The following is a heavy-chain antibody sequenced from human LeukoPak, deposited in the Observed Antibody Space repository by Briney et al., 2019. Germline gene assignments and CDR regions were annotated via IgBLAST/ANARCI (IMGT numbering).Heavy chain of an antibody. CDR3: AKYDYGETDDY. Sequence: GGSLRLSCAATGFTFSTYAMNWVRQAPGKGLEWVSAISGSGASTYYADSVKGRFTIHRDNSKNTLYLQMNSLRAEDTAVYYCAKYDYGETDDYWGQGTLVTVSS. CDR2: ISGSGAST. D-gene: IGHD4-17*01. CDR1: GFTFSTYA. J-gene: IGHJ4*02. V-gene: IGHV3-23*01.